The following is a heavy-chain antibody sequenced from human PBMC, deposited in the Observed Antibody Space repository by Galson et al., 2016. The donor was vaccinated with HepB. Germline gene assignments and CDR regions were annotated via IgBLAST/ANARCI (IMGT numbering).Heavy chain of an antibody. CDR1: GFRFSDYS. V-gene: IGHV3-49*03. Sequence: SLRLSCAGSGFRFSDYSMSWFRQAPGRGLEWIGFIRNEAHGGTTQYAASVKGRFSISRDDSKSIAYLQMNSLKTEDTAVYSCGRSGVTVFGVILFGYFDRWGQGALVTVSS. D-gene: IGHD3-3*01. J-gene: IGHJ4*02. CDR3: GRSGVTVFGVILFGYFDR. CDR2: IRNEAHGGTT.